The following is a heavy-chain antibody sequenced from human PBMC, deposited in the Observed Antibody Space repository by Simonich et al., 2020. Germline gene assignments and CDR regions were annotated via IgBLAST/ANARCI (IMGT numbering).Heavy chain of an antibody. CDR3: ARGLRVAAAGTAFQH. D-gene: IGHD6-13*01. J-gene: IGHJ1*01. V-gene: IGHV4-34*01. Sequence: QVQLQQWGAGLLKPSETLSLTCAVYGGSFSGYSWSWIRQPPGKGLGWIGAINHSGSTNYNPSLKSRVTISVDTSKNQFSLKLSSVTAADTAVYYCARGLRVAAAGTAFQHWGQGTLVTVSS. CDR2: INHSGST. CDR1: GGSFSGYS.